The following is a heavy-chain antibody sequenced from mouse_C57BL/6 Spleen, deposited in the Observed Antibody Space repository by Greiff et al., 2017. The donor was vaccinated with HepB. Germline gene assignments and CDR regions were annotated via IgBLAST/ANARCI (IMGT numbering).Heavy chain of an antibody. D-gene: IGHD2-5*01. CDR1: GFNIKDDY. J-gene: IGHJ3*01. V-gene: IGHV14-4*01. CDR3: TKDYSNLFAY. CDR2: IDPENGDT. Sequence: VQLQQSGAELVRPGASVKLSCTASGFNIKDDYMHWVKQRPEQGLEWIGWIDPENGDTEYASKFQGKATITADKSSNTAYLQLSSLTSEDTPVYYCTKDYSNLFAYWGQGTLVTVSA.